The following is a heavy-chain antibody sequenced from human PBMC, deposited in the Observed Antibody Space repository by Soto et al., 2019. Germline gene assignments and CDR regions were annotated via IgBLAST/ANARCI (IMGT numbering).Heavy chain of an antibody. V-gene: IGHV1-18*04. CDR3: AREILSPDFYFHGMDV. CDR1: GYTFTSYG. J-gene: IGHJ6*02. D-gene: IGHD2-15*01. CDR2: ISAKKGNT. Sequence: GASVKVSCKASGYTFTSYGISWVRQAPRQGLEWMGWISAKKGNTKYAQKFQGRVTMTTDTSTSTAYMELRSLRSDDAAVYYCAREILSPDFYFHGMDVWGQGTTVTVSS.